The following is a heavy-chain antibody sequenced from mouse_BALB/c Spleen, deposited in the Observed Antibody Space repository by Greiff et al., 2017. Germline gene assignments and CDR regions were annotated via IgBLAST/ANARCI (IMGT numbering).Heavy chain of an antibody. D-gene: IGHD2-14*01. J-gene: IGHJ2*01. Sequence: QVQLKQSGAELVKPGASVKLSCKASGYTFTSYWMHWVKQRPGQGLEWIGEINPSNGRTNYNEKFKSKATLTVDKSSSTAYMQLSSLTSEDSAVYYCARSGEVRRDDFDYWGQGTTLTVSS. CDR1: GYTFTSYW. V-gene: IGHV1S81*02. CDR2: INPSNGRT. CDR3: ARSGEVRRDDFDY.